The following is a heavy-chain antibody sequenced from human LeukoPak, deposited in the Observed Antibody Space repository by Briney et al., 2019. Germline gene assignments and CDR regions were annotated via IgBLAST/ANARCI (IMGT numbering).Heavy chain of an antibody. CDR2: IKEDGSEK. J-gene: IGHJ4*02. CDR1: GFTFSRYW. V-gene: IGHV3-7*01. CDR3: ARDSVVRGAPEFDY. Sequence: SGGSLRLSCAASGFTFSRYWMTWVRQAPGKGLEWVANIKEDGSEKYYVDSVKGRSTISRDNAKNSLYLQMNSLRAEDTAVYYYARDSVVRGAPEFDYWGQGTLVTVPS. D-gene: IGHD3-10*01.